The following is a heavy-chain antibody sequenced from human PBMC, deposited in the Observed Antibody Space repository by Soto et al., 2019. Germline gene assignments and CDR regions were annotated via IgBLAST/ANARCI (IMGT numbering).Heavy chain of an antibody. D-gene: IGHD3-10*01. CDR2: INHSGST. J-gene: IGHJ6*02. Sequence: SETLSLTCAVYGGSFSGYYWSWIRQPPGKGLEWIGEINHSGSTNYNPSLKSRVTISVDTSKNQFSLKLSSVTAADTAVYYCAIKGDYYGSGHNYYGIDVWGQGTTVTVSS. V-gene: IGHV4-34*01. CDR1: GGSFSGYY. CDR3: AIKGDYYGSGHNYYGIDV.